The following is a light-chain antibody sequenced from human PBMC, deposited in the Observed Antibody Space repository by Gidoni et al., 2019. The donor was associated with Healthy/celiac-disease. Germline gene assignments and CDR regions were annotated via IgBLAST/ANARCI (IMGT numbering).Light chain of an antibody. CDR2: DDS. V-gene: IGLV3-21*02. Sequence: SYVLTQPPSVSVAPGQTARITCGGNNIGSKSVHWYQQKPGQAPVLVVYDDSARPSGIPERFSGSNSGNTATLTISRVEAGDEADYYCQVWDSSSDHVVFGGGTKLTV. CDR1: NIGSKS. CDR3: QVWDSSSDHVV. J-gene: IGLJ2*01.